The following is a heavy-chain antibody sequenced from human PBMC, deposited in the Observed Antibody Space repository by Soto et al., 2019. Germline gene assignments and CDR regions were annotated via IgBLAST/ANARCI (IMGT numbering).Heavy chain of an antibody. CDR3: ARVGYSSGWYEGAIDY. CDR1: GFTVSSNY. J-gene: IGHJ4*02. CDR2: IYSGGST. Sequence: GGSLRLSCAASGFTVSSNYMSGVRQAPGKGLEWVSVIYSGGSTYYADSVKGRFTISRDNSKNTLYLQMNSLRAEDTAVYYCARVGYSSGWYEGAIDYWGQGTLVTVSS. D-gene: IGHD6-19*01. V-gene: IGHV3-53*01.